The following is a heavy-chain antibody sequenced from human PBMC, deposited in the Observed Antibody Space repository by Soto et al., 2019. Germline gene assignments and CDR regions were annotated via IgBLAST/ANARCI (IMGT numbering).Heavy chain of an antibody. J-gene: IGHJ6*02. V-gene: IGHV3-23*01. CDR1: GFTFSSYA. Sequence: HPGGSLRLSCAASGFTFSSYAMSWVRQAPGKGLEWVSAISGSGGSTYYADSVKGRFTISRDNSKNTLYLQMNSLRAEDTAVYYCAKVPPSSVAGPAWDDGMDVWGQGTTVTVSS. CDR3: AKVPPSSVAGPAWDDGMDV. CDR2: ISGSGGST. D-gene: IGHD6-19*01.